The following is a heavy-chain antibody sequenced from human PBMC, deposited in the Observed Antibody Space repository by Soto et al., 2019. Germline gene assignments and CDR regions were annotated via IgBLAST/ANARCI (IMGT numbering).Heavy chain of an antibody. CDR1: GFTFSNYL. Sequence: GGSLRLSCGASGFTFSNYLMHWVRQAPGKGLVWVSRINGDGSNTLYADSVKGRFTISRDSAKNTLYLQMNSLRVEDTAVYYCARSAAGFAYWGQGTLVTVSS. CDR2: INGDGSNT. V-gene: IGHV3-74*01. CDR3: ARSAAGFAY. J-gene: IGHJ4*02.